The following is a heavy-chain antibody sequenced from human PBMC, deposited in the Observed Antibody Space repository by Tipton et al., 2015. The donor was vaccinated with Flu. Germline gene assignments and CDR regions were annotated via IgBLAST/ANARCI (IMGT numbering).Heavy chain of an antibody. D-gene: IGHD2-2*02. V-gene: IGHV5-51*01. CDR2: IYPGDSDT. J-gene: IGHJ3*02. CDR3: ARKYCSTTNCYNTLDI. Sequence: QLVQSGAEVKKPGESLKISCKGSGYSFTSYWIGWVRQMPGKGLEWMGIIYPGDSDTRYSPSFQGQVTISADKSISTAYLQWSSLKASDTAMYYCARKYCSTTNCYNTLDIWGQGTMVTVSS. CDR1: GYSFTSYW.